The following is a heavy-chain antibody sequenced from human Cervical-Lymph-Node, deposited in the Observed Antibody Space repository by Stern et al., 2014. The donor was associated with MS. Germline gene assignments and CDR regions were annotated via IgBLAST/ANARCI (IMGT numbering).Heavy chain of an antibody. J-gene: IGHJ5*02. Sequence: VQLVESGGDLVKTGGSLRLSCAASGFTFSDYYMSWIRQAPGQGLGWGSFISLSGSTIFYADSVKGRFSISRDNAKNSLYLQMNSLRAEDTAVYYCARVGSGNKVAWFAPWGQGTLVTVSS. CDR2: ISLSGSTI. CDR3: ARVGSGNKVAWFAP. V-gene: IGHV3-11*01. D-gene: IGHD3-10*01. CDR1: GFTFSDYY.